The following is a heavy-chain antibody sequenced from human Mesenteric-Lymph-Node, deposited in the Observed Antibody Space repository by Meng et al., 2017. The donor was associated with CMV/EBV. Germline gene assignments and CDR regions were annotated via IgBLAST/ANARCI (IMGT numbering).Heavy chain of an antibody. Sequence: SETLSLTCAVYGGSFSGYYWSWIRQPPGKGLEWIGYIFYTGSTNYSPSLKSRVTISIDTSKNQFSLKLSSVTAADTAVYYCGRDRYYGFPGAFDIWGQGTMVTVSS. CDR1: GGSFSGYY. CDR2: IFYTGST. V-gene: IGHV4-59*01. CDR3: GRDRYYGFPGAFDI. J-gene: IGHJ3*02. D-gene: IGHD3-3*01.